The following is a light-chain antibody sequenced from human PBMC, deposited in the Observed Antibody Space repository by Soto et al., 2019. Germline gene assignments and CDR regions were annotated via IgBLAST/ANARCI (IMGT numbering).Light chain of an antibody. J-gene: IGLJ3*02. CDR2: GNN. Sequence: QSVVTQPPSVSGAPGQKVTISCTGTSSNIGAGYDVHWYQQLPGVAPKLLIYGNNNRPSGVPDRFSGSKSGASASLAITGLLAEDEADYYCQSYDSSLRGSVFGGGTKVTVL. V-gene: IGLV1-40*01. CDR3: QSYDSSLRGSV. CDR1: SSNIGAGYD.